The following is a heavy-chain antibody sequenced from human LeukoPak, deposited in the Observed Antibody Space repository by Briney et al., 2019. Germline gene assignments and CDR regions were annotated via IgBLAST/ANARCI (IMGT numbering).Heavy chain of an antibody. CDR2: INPNSGGT. D-gene: IGHD4-11*01. V-gene: IGHV1-2*02. CDR3: AREEGSN. CDR1: GYTFTSYD. Sequence: ASVKVSCKASGYTFTSYDINWVRQATGQGLEWMGWINPNSGGTNYAQKFQGRVTMTRDTSISTAYMELSRLRSDDTAVYYCAREEGSNWGQGTLVTVSS. J-gene: IGHJ4*02.